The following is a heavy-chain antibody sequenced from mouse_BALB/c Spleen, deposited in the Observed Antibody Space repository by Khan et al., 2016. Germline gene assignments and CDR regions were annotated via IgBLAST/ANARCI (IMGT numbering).Heavy chain of an antibody. CDR1: GYSITSDYA. J-gene: IGHJ3*01. CDR2: ISYSGRT. Sequence: EVQLQESGPGLVKPSQSLSLTCTVTGYSITSDYAWNWIRQFPGNKLEWMGYISYSGRTSYNPSLKSRISITRDTSKNQFFLQLNSVTTEDTATYYCARQGFAYWSQGTLVTVSA. CDR3: ARQGFAY. V-gene: IGHV3-2*02.